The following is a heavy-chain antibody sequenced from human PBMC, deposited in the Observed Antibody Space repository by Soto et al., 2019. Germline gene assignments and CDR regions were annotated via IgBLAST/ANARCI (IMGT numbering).Heavy chain of an antibody. CDR3: ARDSLGYYYDSSQPNNWFDP. D-gene: IGHD3-22*01. Sequence: ASVKVSCKASGYTFTSYGISWVRQAPGQGLEWMGWISAYNGNTNYAQKLQGRVTMTTDTSTSTAYMELRSLRSDDTAVYYCARDSLGYYYDSSQPNNWFDPWGQGTLVTVSS. V-gene: IGHV1-18*01. CDR2: ISAYNGNT. CDR1: GYTFTSYG. J-gene: IGHJ5*02.